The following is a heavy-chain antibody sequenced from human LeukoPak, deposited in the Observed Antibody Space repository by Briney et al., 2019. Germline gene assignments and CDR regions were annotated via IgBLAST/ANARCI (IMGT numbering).Heavy chain of an antibody. CDR1: GGSISGYF. V-gene: IGHV4-59*12. D-gene: IGHD2-2*01. J-gene: IGHJ4*02. CDR2: IYYSGST. Sequence: SETLSLTCTVSGGSISGYFWSWIRQPPGKGLEWIGYIYYSGSTNYNPSLKSRVTISVDTSKNQFSLKLSSVTAADTAVYYCARGGGIVVVPAAPFDYWGQGTLVTVSS. CDR3: ARGGGIVVVPAAPFDY.